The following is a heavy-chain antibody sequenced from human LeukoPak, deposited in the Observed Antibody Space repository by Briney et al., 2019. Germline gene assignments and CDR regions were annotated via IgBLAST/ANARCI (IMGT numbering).Heavy chain of an antibody. D-gene: IGHD5-18*01. CDR2: ISGSGTTI. V-gene: IGHV3-48*03. CDR3: ARRGYNYGYGDY. CDR1: GFTFSSYE. J-gene: IGHJ4*02. Sequence: PGGSLRLSCAASGFTFSSYEINWVRQAPGKGLEWISYISGSGTTINYADSVKGRFAISRDSAKNSLYLQMNSLRAEDTAVYYCARRGYNYGYGDYWGQGTLVTVSS.